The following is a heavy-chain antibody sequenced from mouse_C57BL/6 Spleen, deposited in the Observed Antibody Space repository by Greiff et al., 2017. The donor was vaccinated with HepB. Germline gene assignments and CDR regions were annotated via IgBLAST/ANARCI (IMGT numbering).Heavy chain of an antibody. Sequence: VQLKESGAELVRPGASVKLSCTASGFNIKDDYMHWVKQRPEQGLEWIGWIDPENGDTEYASKFQGKATITADTSSNTAYLQLSSLTSEDTAVYYCTTFTTVVAKAYWGQGTLVTVSA. CDR3: TTFTTVVAKAY. J-gene: IGHJ3*01. V-gene: IGHV14-4*01. D-gene: IGHD1-1*01. CDR1: GFNIKDDY. CDR2: IDPENGDT.